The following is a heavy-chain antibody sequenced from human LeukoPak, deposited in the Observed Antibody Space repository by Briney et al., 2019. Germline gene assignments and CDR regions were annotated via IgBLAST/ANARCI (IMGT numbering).Heavy chain of an antibody. CDR1: GYTFTSYD. Sequence: GASVKVSCKASGYTFTSYDINWVRQATGQGLEWMGWMNPNSGNTGYAQKFQGWVTMTRDTSISTAYMELSRLRSDDTAVYYCARAGGGYSYGAIDYWGQGTLVTVSS. D-gene: IGHD5-18*01. J-gene: IGHJ4*02. CDR2: MNPNSGNT. V-gene: IGHV1-8*01. CDR3: ARAGGGYSYGAIDY.